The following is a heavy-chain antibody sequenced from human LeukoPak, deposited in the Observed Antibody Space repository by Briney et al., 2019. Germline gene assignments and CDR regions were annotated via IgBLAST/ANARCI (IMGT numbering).Heavy chain of an antibody. CDR2: IYTSGST. J-gene: IGHJ6*02. Sequence: SETLSLTCAVYGGSFSGYYWSWIRQPAGKGLEWIGRIYTSGSTNYNPSLKSRVTMSVDTSKNQFSLKLSSVTAADTAVYYCARDNRWLVNYYYYGMDVWGQGTTVTVSS. V-gene: IGHV4-4*07. CDR3: ARDNRWLVNYYYYGMDV. D-gene: IGHD6-19*01. CDR1: GGSFSGYY.